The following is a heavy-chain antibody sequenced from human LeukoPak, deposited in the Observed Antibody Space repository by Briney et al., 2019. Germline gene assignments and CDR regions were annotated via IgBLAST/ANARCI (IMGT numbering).Heavy chain of an antibody. CDR3: AKRVLSTNYYFDY. CDR1: GFTFSSYA. V-gene: IGHV3-23*01. Sequence: PGGSLRLSCAASGFTFSSYAMSWVRQAPGKGLEWVSAISGSGGSTYYADSVKGRFTISRDNSKNTPYLQMNSLRAEDTAVYYCAKRVLSTNYYFDYWGQGTLVTVSS. D-gene: IGHD2-8*01. CDR2: ISGSGGST. J-gene: IGHJ4*02.